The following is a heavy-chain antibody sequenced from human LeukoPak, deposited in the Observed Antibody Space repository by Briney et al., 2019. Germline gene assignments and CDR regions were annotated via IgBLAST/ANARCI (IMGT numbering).Heavy chain of an antibody. CDR1: GFTFSSHW. CDR2: INADGSTI. J-gene: IGHJ4*02. Sequence: PGGSLRLSCSASGFTFSSHWMHWVRQAAGKGLVWVSRINADGSTINYADSVEGRFTISRDNAKNTLYLQMNSLRAEDTAVYFCARGFLRRGSPVDFWGQGTPVTVTS. D-gene: IGHD2/OR15-2a*01. CDR3: ARGFLRRGSPVDF. V-gene: IGHV3-74*01.